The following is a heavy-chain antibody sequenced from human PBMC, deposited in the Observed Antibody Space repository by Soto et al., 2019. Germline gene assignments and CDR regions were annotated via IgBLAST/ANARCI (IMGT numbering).Heavy chain of an antibody. CDR3: ARARDSSGYDAFDI. D-gene: IGHD3-22*01. Sequence: PVGSLRLSCAASGFTFSSYGMHWVRQAPGKGLEWVAVIWYDGSNKYYADSVKGRFTISRDNSKNTLYLQMNSLRAEDTAVYYCARARDSSGYDAFDIWGQGTMVTVSS. CDR2: IWYDGSNK. CDR1: GFTFSSYG. V-gene: IGHV3-33*01. J-gene: IGHJ3*02.